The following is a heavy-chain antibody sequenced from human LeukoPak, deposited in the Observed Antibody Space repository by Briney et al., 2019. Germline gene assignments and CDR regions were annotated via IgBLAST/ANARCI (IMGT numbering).Heavy chain of an antibody. CDR1: GFTFRXXX. CDR3: ARDIASVRFDY. CDR2: IWYDGSIK. V-gene: IGHV3-33*01. J-gene: IGHJ4*02. D-gene: IGHD2-21*01. Sequence: GGSLRLSCAXSGFTFRXXXXXXXXQAPGKGXXWVAVIWYDGSIKYYXDSVKXRFTIXRDNSKNTVNLQMDSLRAEDTAVYYCARDIASVRFDYWGQGTLVSVSS.